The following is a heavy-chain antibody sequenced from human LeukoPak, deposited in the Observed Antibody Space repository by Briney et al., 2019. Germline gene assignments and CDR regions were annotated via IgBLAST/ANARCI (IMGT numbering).Heavy chain of an antibody. Sequence: GGSLRLSCAASGFTFSDYSMNWVRQAPGKGLEWISYVGISSGNTKYADSVKGRFTISGDKAKNSLNLQMNSLRVEDTAVYYCARDTKYAFDNWGQGTLVTVSS. CDR3: ARDTKYAFDN. D-gene: IGHD2-2*01. J-gene: IGHJ4*02. V-gene: IGHV3-48*01. CDR2: VGISSGNT. CDR1: GFTFSDYS.